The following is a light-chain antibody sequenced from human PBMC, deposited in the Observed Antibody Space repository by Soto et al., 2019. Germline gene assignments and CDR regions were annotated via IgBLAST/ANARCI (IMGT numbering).Light chain of an antibody. J-gene: IGKJ1*01. V-gene: IGKV3-15*01. CDR3: QQYNNWPGT. Sequence: EILMTQSPATLSVSPGERATLSCRASQSVSNNLAWYQQKPGQAPRLLIYYASTRATGVPARFSGSGSGTEFTLTISSLQSEDFALYYCQQYNNWPGTFGQGTKVEIK. CDR2: YAS. CDR1: QSVSNN.